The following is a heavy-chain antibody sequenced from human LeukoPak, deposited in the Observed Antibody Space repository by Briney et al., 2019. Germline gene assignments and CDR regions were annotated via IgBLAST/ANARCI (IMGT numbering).Heavy chain of an antibody. CDR3: ASRVGYYFDH. CDR2: ISGSGGST. D-gene: IGHD5-24*01. J-gene: IGHJ4*02. V-gene: IGHV3-23*01. CDR1: GFTFSSYS. Sequence: GGSLRLSCAASGFTFSSYSMNWVRQAPGKGLEWVSAISGSGGSTYYADSVKGRFTVSRDNSKNTLYLQMSGLRAEDTAVYYCASRVGYYFDHWGQGTLVTVSS.